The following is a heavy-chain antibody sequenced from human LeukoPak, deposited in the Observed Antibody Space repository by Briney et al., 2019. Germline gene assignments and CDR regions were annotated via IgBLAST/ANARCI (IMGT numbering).Heavy chain of an antibody. Sequence: GGSLRLSCAASGFTFSDYAMHWVRQAPGKGLEWVAVISKDGSDKYYPGSVRGRFTISKDNSKNTIYLQMDSLRAEDTAIYYCARDYWWNYDYWGQGTLVTVSS. CDR1: GFTFSDYA. CDR2: ISKDGSDK. V-gene: IGHV3-30-3*01. D-gene: IGHD1-7*01. CDR3: ARDYWWNYDY. J-gene: IGHJ4*02.